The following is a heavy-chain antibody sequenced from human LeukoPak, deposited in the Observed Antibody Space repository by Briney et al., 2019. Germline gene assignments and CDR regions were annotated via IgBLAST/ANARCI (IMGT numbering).Heavy chain of an antibody. Sequence: GGSLRLSCAASGFTFSNYWMIWVRQAPGKGLEWVANIKQDGSEKYYVDSVKGRFTISRDNAKNSLYLQMNSLRAEDTAVYYCAKGGRSSSWYWAYWGQGTLVTVSS. CDR1: GFTFSNYW. D-gene: IGHD6-13*01. V-gene: IGHV3-7*01. CDR2: IKQDGSEK. J-gene: IGHJ4*02. CDR3: AKGGRSSSWYWAY.